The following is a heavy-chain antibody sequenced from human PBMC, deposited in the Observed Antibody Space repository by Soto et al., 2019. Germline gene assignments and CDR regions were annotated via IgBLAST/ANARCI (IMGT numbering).Heavy chain of an antibody. CDR3: AREYYDFWSGYYDHYYYGMDV. Sequence: ESGGGVVQPGRSLRLSCAASGFTFSSYAMHWVRQAPGKGLEWVAVISYDGSNKYYADSVKGRFTISRDNSKNTLYLQMNSLRAEDTAVYYCAREYYDFWSGYYDHYYYGMDVWGQGTTVTVSS. V-gene: IGHV3-30-3*01. CDR2: ISYDGSNK. D-gene: IGHD3-3*01. CDR1: GFTFSSYA. J-gene: IGHJ6*02.